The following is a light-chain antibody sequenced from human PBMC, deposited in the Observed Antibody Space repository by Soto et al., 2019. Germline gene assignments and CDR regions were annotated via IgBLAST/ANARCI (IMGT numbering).Light chain of an antibody. CDR1: SSNIGNNY. CDR2: DNN. Sequence: QSVLTQPPSVSAAPGQKVTISCSGSSSNIGNNYVSWYQQLPGTAPKLLIYDNNERPSGIPDRFSGSKSGTSATLGITGLQTGDEADYYCGTCDSILSAGVFGGGTKLTVL. V-gene: IGLV1-51*01. J-gene: IGLJ2*01. CDR3: GTCDSILSAGV.